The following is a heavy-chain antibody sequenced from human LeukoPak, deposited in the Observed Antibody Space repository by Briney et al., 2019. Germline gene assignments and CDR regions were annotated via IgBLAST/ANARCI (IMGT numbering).Heavy chain of an antibody. J-gene: IGHJ4*02. D-gene: IGHD3-22*01. CDR2: TNPNSGGT. V-gene: IGHV1-2*02. CDR1: GYTFTGYY. CDR3: ARAPPYYYDSSGYYYGWDYYFDY. Sequence: ASVKVSCKASGYTFTGYYMHWVRQAPGQGLEWMGWTNPNSGGTNYAQKFQGRVTMTRDTSISTAYMELSRLRSDDTAVYYCARAPPYYYDSSGYYYGWDYYFDYWGQGTLVTVSS.